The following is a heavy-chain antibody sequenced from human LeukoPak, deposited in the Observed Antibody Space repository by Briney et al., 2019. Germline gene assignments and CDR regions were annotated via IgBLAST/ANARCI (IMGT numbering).Heavy chain of an antibody. CDR1: GGSISSSSYY. J-gene: IGHJ3*02. CDR3: ARLASRPDAFDI. D-gene: IGHD6-13*01. V-gene: IGHV4-39*07. Sequence: PSETLSLTCTVSGGSISSSSYYWGWIRQPPGKGLEWIGSIYYSGSTYYNPSLKSRVTISVDTSKNQFSLRLSSVTAADTAVYYCARLASRPDAFDIWGQGTMVTVSS. CDR2: IYYSGST.